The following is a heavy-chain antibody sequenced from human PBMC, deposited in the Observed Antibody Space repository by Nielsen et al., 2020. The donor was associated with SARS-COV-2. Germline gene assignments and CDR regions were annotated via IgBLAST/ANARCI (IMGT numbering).Heavy chain of an antibody. CDR3: ARDGGYCSGGSCYTELDY. V-gene: IGHV1-18*01. D-gene: IGHD2-15*01. CDR1: GYTFTSYG. J-gene: IGHJ4*02. Sequence: ASVKVSCKASGYTFTSYGISWVRQAPGQGLEWMGWISAYNGNTNYAQKLQGRVTMTTDTSTSTAYMELRSLRSDDTAVYYCARDGGYCSGGSCYTELDYWGQGTLVTVSS. CDR2: ISAYNGNT.